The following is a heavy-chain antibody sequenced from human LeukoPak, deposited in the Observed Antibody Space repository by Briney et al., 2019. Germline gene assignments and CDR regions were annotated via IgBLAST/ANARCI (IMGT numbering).Heavy chain of an antibody. D-gene: IGHD3-22*01. CDR2: INHSGST. CDR3: ARLVEGHEGDYYFILDY. Sequence: PSETLSLTCAVYGGSFSGYYWSWIRQPPGKGLEWIGEINHSGSTNYNPSLKSRVTISVDTSKNQFSLNLTSVTAADTAVYYCARLVEGHEGDYYFILDYWGQGTLVTVSS. CDR1: GGSFSGYY. V-gene: IGHV4-34*01. J-gene: IGHJ4*02.